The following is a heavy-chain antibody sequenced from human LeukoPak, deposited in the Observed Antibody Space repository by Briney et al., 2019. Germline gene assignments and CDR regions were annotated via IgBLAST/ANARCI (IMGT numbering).Heavy chain of an antibody. CDR3: ARGDYHRDI. J-gene: IGHJ3*02. CDR1: GGSFSGYY. V-gene: IGHV4-34*01. D-gene: IGHD5-12*01. CDR2: INHSGST. Sequence: SETLSLTCAVYGGSFSGYYWSWIRQRPGKGLEWIGEINHSGSTNYNPSLKSRVTISVDTSKNQFSLKLSSVTAADTAVYYCARGDYHRDIWGQGTMVTVSS.